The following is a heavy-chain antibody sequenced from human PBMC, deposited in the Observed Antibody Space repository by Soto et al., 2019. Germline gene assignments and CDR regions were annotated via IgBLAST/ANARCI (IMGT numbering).Heavy chain of an antibody. CDR2: IVVGSGNT. Sequence: ASVKVSCKASGFTFTSSAMQWVRQARGQRLEWIGWIVVGSGNTNYAQKFQERVTITRDMSTSTAYMELSSLRSEDTAVYYCAAWFGSGSYVPPEANAFDIWGQGTMVTVSS. J-gene: IGHJ3*02. CDR1: GFTFTSSA. D-gene: IGHD3-10*01. CDR3: AAWFGSGSYVPPEANAFDI. V-gene: IGHV1-58*02.